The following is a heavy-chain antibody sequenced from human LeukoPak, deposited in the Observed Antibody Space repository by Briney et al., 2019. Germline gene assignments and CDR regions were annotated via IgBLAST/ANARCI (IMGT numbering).Heavy chain of an antibody. Sequence: GGSLRLSCAASGFTFDDYAMHWVRQAPGKGLEWVSGTSWNSGSIGYADSVKGRFTISRDNAKNSLYLQMNSLRAEDTALYYRAKGSIPAASYYYYGMDVWGQGTTVTVSS. V-gene: IGHV3-9*01. J-gene: IGHJ6*02. CDR3: AKGSIPAASYYYYGMDV. CDR1: GFTFDDYA. D-gene: IGHD2-2*01. CDR2: TSWNSGSI.